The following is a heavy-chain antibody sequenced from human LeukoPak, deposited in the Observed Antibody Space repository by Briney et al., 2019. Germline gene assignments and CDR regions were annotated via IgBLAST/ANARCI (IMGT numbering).Heavy chain of an antibody. CDR3: ARDWDYDSSGSWGGHGYYFDY. Sequence: GGSLRLSCAVSGFTFTSYAMTWVRQAPGKGLEWVSAISGSGSSTFYADSVKGRFTISRDNSKNTLYLQMNSLRAEDTAVYYCARDWDYDSSGSWGGHGYYFDYWGQGTLVTVSS. D-gene: IGHD3-22*01. V-gene: IGHV3-23*01. CDR1: GFTFTSYA. J-gene: IGHJ4*02. CDR2: ISGSGSST.